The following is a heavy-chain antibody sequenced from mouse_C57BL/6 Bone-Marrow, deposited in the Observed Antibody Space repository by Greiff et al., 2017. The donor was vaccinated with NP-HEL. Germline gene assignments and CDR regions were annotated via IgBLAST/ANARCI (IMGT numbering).Heavy chain of an antibody. D-gene: IGHD1-1*01. CDR2: IDPETGGP. CDR3: TSYYGSSPGY. J-gene: IGHJ2*01. V-gene: IGHV1-15*01. CDR1: GYTFTDYE. Sequence: QVQLKQSGAELVRPGASVTLSCKASGYTFTDYEMHWVKQTPVHGLEWIGAIDPETGGPAYNQKFKGKAILTADKSSSTAYMELRSLTSEDSAVYYCTSYYGSSPGYWGQGTTLTVSS.